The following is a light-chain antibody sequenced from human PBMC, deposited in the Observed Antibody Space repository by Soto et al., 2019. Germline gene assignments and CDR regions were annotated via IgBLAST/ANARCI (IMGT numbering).Light chain of an antibody. CDR1: SSDVGGYNY. CDR3: RSYTSGSTL. Sequence: QSALTQPASVSGSPGQSITISCTGTSSDVGGYNYVSWYQQHPGKAPKLMIYDVSNRPSGVSNRFSGSKSGNTASLTISGLQAEDEADYYCRSYTSGSTLFGGGTKLTVL. V-gene: IGLV2-14*01. J-gene: IGLJ3*02. CDR2: DVS.